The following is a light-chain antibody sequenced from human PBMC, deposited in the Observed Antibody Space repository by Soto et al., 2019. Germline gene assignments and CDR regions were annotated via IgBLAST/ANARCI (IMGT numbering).Light chain of an antibody. Sequence: DIRMTQSPSSLSASLGYRITITCQASQVITTSLSWFQQRPGKAPRLLIFDASYLEAGVPSRFSGSGSGTDFSFTISSLQPEDIATYYCQQYDSLPYTFGQGTKLEIK. CDR2: DAS. J-gene: IGKJ2*01. CDR3: QQYDSLPYT. CDR1: QVITTS. V-gene: IGKV1-33*01.